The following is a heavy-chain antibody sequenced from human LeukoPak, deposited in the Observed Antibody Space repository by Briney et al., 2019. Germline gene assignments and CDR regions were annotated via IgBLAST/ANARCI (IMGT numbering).Heavy chain of an antibody. V-gene: IGHV4-59*08. J-gene: IGHJ3*02. Sequence: PSETLSLTCTVCSGSIDTNYWSWIRQPPGKGLEWIGYIYYSGYTTYNPSLKSRVTISVDTSKSQFSLKLSSVTAADTAVYYCARQATAFDIWGRGTMVTVSS. CDR1: SGSIDTNY. CDR2: IYYSGYT. CDR3: ARQATAFDI.